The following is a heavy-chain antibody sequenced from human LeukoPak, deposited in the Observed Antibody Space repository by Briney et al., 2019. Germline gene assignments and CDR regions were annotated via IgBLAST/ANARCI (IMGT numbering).Heavy chain of an antibody. CDR3: ARGPSGYYYG. V-gene: IGHV4-4*07. D-gene: IGHD3-22*01. Sequence: SETLSLTSALSGGFIASYSWSCMWESAGEGAGWIGRIYTSGGADYNPSPKSRVTMSLDTSKNQFYLKMTSATAADTAVYYCARGPSGYYYGWGQGILVTVSS. CDR1: GGFIASYS. J-gene: IGHJ4*02. CDR2: IYTSGGA.